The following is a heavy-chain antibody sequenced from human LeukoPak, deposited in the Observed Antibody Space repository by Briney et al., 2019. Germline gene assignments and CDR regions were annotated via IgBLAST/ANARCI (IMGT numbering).Heavy chain of an antibody. CDR1: GFTFSSYE. D-gene: IGHD3-10*01. Sequence: PGGSLRLSCAASGFTFSSYEMNWVRQAPGKGLEWVSYISSSGSTIYYADSVKGRFTISRDNAKNSLYLQMNSLRAEDTAVYYCAKDGKILWFGELIWGQGTLVTVSS. V-gene: IGHV3-48*03. CDR2: ISSSGSTI. CDR3: AKDGKILWFGELI. J-gene: IGHJ4*02.